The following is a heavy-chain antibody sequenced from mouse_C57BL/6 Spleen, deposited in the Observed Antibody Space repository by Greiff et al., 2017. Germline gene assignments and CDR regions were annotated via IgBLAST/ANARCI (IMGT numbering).Heavy chain of an antibody. CDR1: GYAFSSSW. CDR3: ARSYYYGSSFAY. Sequence: QVQLQQSGPELVKPGASVKLSCKASGYAFSSSWMNWVKQRPGKGLEWIGRIYPGDGDTNYNGKFKGKATLTADKSSSTAYMQLSSLTSEDSAVYFCARSYYYGSSFAYWGQGTLVTVSA. V-gene: IGHV1-82*01. J-gene: IGHJ3*01. CDR2: IYPGDGDT. D-gene: IGHD1-1*01.